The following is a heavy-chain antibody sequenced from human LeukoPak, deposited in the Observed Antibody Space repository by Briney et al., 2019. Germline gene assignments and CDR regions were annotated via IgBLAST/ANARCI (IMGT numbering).Heavy chain of an antibody. V-gene: IGHV3-21*01. Sequence: GGSLRLSCAASGFTFSSYSMNWVRQAPGKGLEWVSSISSSSSYIYYADSVKGRFTISRDNAKNSLYLQMNSLRAEDTAVYYCARVAEAAAFDIWGQGTMVTVSS. CDR3: ARVAEAAAFDI. CDR1: GFTFSSYS. J-gene: IGHJ3*02. CDR2: ISSSSSYI. D-gene: IGHD6-25*01.